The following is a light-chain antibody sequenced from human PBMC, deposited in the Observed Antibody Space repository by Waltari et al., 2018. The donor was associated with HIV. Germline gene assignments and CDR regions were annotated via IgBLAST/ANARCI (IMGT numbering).Light chain of an antibody. CDR2: DNN. CDR3: GTWDSDLRAVV. Sequence: QSVLTQPPSVSAAPGQRVTISCSGSRSNIEDNNVSWYQQLPGTAPTRLIYDNNKRVSGVPGRFSGSKSGTAATLGITGLQTGDEADYFCGTWDSDLRAVVFGGGTKLTVL. V-gene: IGLV1-51*01. J-gene: IGLJ2*01. CDR1: RSNIEDNN.